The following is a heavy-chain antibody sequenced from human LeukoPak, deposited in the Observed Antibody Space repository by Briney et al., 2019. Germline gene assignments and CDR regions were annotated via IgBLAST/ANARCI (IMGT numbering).Heavy chain of an antibody. CDR2: IYYSGST. V-gene: IGHV4-59*01. CDR3: ARGPERWLQLDASDALDY. J-gene: IGHJ4*02. Sequence: PSETLSLTCTVSGGSISSYYWSWIRQPPGKGLEWIGYIYYSGSTNYNPSLKSRVTISVDTSKNQFSLKLSSVTAAGTAVYYCARGPERWLQLDASDALDYWGQGTLVTVSS. D-gene: IGHD5-24*01. CDR1: GGSISSYY.